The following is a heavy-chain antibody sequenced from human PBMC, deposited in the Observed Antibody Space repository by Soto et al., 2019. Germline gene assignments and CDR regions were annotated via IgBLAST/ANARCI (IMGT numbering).Heavy chain of an antibody. Sequence: EVHLVESGGGLVQPGGSLRLSCEASGFTFSAYWMGWVRQAPGTGLQWVATIKTDGSEKYYVDSVTGRFTISRDNDKNSLSLQLNTLRAEDTGVYYCARPIRGSPEDVWGQGTMVTVSS. V-gene: IGHV3-7*05. CDR3: ARPIRGSPEDV. J-gene: IGHJ6*02. CDR2: IKTDGSEK. D-gene: IGHD1-20*01. CDR1: GFTFSAYW.